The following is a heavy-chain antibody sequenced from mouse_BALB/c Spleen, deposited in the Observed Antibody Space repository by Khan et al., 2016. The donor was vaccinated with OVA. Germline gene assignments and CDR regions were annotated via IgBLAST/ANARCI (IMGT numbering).Heavy chain of an antibody. D-gene: IGHD1-1*01. Sequence: EVELVESGGDLVKPEGSLKLSCAASGFTFSTYGMSWVRQTPDKRLEWVATISSGGSYTYYPDSVQGRFTISRDNAKNTLYLQLSSLKSEDTAMFYCERLAYYYDSEGFAYWGQGTPVTVSA. CDR3: ERLAYYYDSEGFAY. CDR2: ISSGGSYT. CDR1: GFTFSTYG. V-gene: IGHV5-6*01. J-gene: IGHJ3*01.